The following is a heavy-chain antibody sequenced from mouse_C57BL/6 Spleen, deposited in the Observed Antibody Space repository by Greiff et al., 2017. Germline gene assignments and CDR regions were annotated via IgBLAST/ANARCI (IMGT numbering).Heavy chain of an antibody. V-gene: IGHV7-3*01. CDR2: IRNKANGYTT. J-gene: IGHJ4*01. CDR3: ARPTTVGAMDY. D-gene: IGHD1-1*01. CDR1: GFTFTDYY. Sequence: EVKLVESGGGLVQPGGSLSLSCAASGFTFTDYYMSWVRQPPGKALEWLGFIRNKANGYTTEYSASVKGRFTISRDNSQSIRYLQMNALRAEDSATYYCARPTTVGAMDYWGQGTSVTVSS.